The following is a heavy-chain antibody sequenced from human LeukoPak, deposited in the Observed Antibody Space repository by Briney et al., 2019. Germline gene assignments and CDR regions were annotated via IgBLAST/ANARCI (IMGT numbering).Heavy chain of an antibody. J-gene: IGHJ4*02. CDR2: IYYSGST. V-gene: IGHV4-31*03. CDR1: GGSISSGGYY. D-gene: IGHD3-22*01. Sequence: SETLSLTCTVSGGSISSGGYYWCWIRQHPGKGLEWIGYIYYSGSTYYNPSLKSRVTISVDTSKNQFSLKLSSVTAADTAVYYCARSYYYDSNDYWGQGTLVTVSS. CDR3: ARSYYYDSNDY.